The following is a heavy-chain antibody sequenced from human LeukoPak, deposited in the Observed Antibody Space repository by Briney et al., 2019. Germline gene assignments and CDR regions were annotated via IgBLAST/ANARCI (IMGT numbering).Heavy chain of an antibody. V-gene: IGHV4-59*01. CDR1: SASISSYY. CDR3: ARSSGHYRSQI. D-gene: IGHD4-11*01. CDR2: IHYNGNT. J-gene: IGHJ3*02. Sequence: SETLSLTCTDSSASISSYYWSWIRQTPGQGLQWIGWIHYNGNTNYNPSLKSRVTMSSDMSKNQFSLNLRSVTAADTALYYCARSSGHYRSQIWGQGTMVTVSS.